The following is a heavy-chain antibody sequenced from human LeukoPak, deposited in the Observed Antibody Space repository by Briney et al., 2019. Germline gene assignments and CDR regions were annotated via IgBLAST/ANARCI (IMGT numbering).Heavy chain of an antibody. D-gene: IGHD3-9*01. Sequence: GGSLRLSCAASGFTFSDYYMSWIRQAPGKGLEWVSYISSSGGSTYYADSVKGRFTISRDNSKNTLYLQMNSLRAEDTAVYYCANAARYFDWLPHYYYMDVWGKGTTVTVSS. V-gene: IGHV3-11*01. CDR3: ANAARYFDWLPHYYYMDV. CDR1: GFTFSDYY. J-gene: IGHJ6*03. CDR2: ISSSGGST.